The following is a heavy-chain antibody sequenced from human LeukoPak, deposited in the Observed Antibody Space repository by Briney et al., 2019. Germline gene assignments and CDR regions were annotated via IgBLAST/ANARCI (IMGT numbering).Heavy chain of an antibody. CDR3: ARDKGYCSSTSCYAADTDTYNWFDP. D-gene: IGHD2-2*01. CDR1: GFALSSHW. J-gene: IGHJ5*02. CDR2: VNRDGSET. V-gene: IGHV3-7*03. Sequence: GGSLRLSCAASGFALSSHWMTWVRQVPGRGPEWVANVNRDGSETYYLDSVKGRFTISRDNSKNTLYLQMNSLRAEDTAVYYCARDKGYCSSTSCYAADTDTYNWFDPWGQGTLVTVSS.